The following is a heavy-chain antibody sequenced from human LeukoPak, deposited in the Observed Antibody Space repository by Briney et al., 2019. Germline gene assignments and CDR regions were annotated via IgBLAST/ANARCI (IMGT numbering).Heavy chain of an antibody. J-gene: IGHJ1*01. CDR3: AKGSVLMVYAKYFQH. CDR2: ISGSGGST. CDR1: GFTFSSYA. V-gene: IGHV3-23*01. Sequence: GGSLRLSCAASGFTFSSYAMSWVRQAPGKGLEWVSAISGSGGSTYYADSVKGRFTISRDNSKNTPYLQMNSLRAEDTAVYYCAKGSVLMVYAKYFQHWGQGTLVTVSS. D-gene: IGHD2-8*01.